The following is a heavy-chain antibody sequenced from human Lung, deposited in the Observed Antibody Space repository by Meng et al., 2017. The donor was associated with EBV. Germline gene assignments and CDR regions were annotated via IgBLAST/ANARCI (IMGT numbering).Heavy chain of an antibody. CDR1: GGSISSSSYY. D-gene: IGHD5-18*01. Sequence: RLRRGSGPGLVKPSETLALTCTVSGGSISSSSYYWGWIRQPPGKGLEWIGSISHSGSTYYNPSLKSRVTISVDTSKNQFSLKLSSVTAADTAVYYCARAVDTGYFDYWGQGTLVTVSS. CDR3: ARAVDTGYFDY. CDR2: ISHSGST. J-gene: IGHJ4*02. V-gene: IGHV4-39*07.